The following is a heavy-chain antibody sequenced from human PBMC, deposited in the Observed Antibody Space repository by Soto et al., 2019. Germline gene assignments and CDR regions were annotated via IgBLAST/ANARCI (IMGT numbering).Heavy chain of an antibody. CDR1: GFTFSSYA. CDR3: AKGNDDFWSGQIDY. V-gene: IGHV3-23*01. J-gene: IGHJ4*02. D-gene: IGHD3-3*01. Sequence: SLRLSCAASGFTFSSYAMSWVRQAPGKGLEWVSAISGSGGSTYYADSVKGRFTISRDNSKNTLYLQMNSLRAEDTAVYYRAKGNDDFWSGQIDYWGQGTLVTVSS. CDR2: ISGSGGST.